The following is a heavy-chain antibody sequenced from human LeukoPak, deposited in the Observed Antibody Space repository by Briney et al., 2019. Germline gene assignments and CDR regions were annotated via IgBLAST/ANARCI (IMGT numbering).Heavy chain of an antibody. J-gene: IGHJ3*02. D-gene: IGHD3/OR15-3a*01. CDR1: GYTFTDYY. Sequence: GASVKVSCKASGYTFTDYYIHWVRQAPGQGLEWMGWMNPDSGGTNYAQKFQDRVTMNRDTSITTAYMELSRLTSDDTAIYYCARIMEYYDFTPRGFDIWGQGTMVAVSS. CDR3: ARIMEYYDFTPRGFDI. CDR2: MNPDSGGT. V-gene: IGHV1-2*02.